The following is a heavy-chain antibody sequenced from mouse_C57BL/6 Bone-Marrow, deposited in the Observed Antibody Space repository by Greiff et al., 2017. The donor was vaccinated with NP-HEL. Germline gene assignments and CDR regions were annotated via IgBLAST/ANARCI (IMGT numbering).Heavy chain of an antibody. CDR3: ASLWFGAY. V-gene: IGHV2-6*01. CDR1: GFSLTSYG. D-gene: IGHD2-2*01. Sequence: QVQLKESGPGLVAPSQSLSITCTVSGFSLTSYGVDWVRQSPGKGLEWLGVIWGVGSTNYNSALKSRLSISKDNSKSQVFLNMISLQTDHTAMYYCASLWFGAYWGQGTLVTVSA. CDR2: IWGVGST. J-gene: IGHJ3*01.